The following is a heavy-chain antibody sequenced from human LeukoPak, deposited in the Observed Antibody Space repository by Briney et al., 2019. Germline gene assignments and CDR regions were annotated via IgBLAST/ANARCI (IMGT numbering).Heavy chain of an antibody. CDR2: IYHSGSP. Sequence: SETLSLTCAVSGGSISSNNWWGWVRQPPGKGLEWIGEIYHSGSPNYNPSLKSRVTISVDKSRNHFSLNLSSVTAADTAVYYCARDGYSGSYRFDYWGQGTLVTVSS. V-gene: IGHV4-4*02. J-gene: IGHJ4*02. CDR3: ARDGYSGSYRFDY. D-gene: IGHD1-26*01. CDR1: GGSISSNNW.